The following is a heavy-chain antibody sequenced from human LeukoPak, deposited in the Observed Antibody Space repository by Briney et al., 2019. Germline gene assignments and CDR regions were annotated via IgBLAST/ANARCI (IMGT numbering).Heavy chain of an antibody. V-gene: IGHV1-69*02. CDR2: IIPILGIA. CDR1: GGTFSSYT. CDR3: ARKEGLNSSSWSDAFDI. Sequence: VRVSCKASGGTFSSYTISWVRQAPGQGLEWMGRIIPILGIANYAQKFQGRVTITADKPTSTAYMELSSLRSEDTAVYYCARKEGLNSSSWSDAFDIWGQGTMVTVSS. J-gene: IGHJ3*02. D-gene: IGHD6-13*01.